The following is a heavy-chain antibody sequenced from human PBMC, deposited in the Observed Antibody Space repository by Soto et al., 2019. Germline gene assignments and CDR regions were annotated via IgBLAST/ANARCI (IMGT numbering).Heavy chain of an antibody. J-gene: IGHJ6*02. Sequence: QVQLVESGGGVVQPGGSLRLPCAASGFTFSIYGMHWVRQAPGKGPEWVADISYDGGKTYYADSVRGRFTVSRDNSENTLSLQMSSLRAEDTGVYYCAKVALATTGGFYYYYNYGLDVWGQGTTVTVSS. V-gene: IGHV3-30*18. D-gene: IGHD1-26*01. CDR1: GFTFSIYG. CDR2: ISYDGGKT. CDR3: AKVALATTGGFYYYYNYGLDV.